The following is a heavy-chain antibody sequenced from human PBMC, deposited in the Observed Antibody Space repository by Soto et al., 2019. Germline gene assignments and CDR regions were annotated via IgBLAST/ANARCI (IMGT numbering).Heavy chain of an antibody. V-gene: IGHV4-59*01. CDR2: IYYSGST. CDR3: AGRYCSSTSCYGSFWFDP. CDR1: GGSISSYY. D-gene: IGHD2-2*01. J-gene: IGHJ5*02. Sequence: PSETVSLTCTVSGGSISSYYWSWIRQPPGKGLEWIGYIYYSGSTNYNPSLKSRVTISVDTSKNQFSLKLSSVTAADTAVYYCAGRYCSSTSCYGSFWFDPWGQGTLVTVSS.